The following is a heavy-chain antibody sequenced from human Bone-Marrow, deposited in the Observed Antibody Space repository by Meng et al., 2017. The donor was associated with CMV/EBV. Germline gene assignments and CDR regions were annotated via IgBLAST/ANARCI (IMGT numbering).Heavy chain of an antibody. J-gene: IGHJ5*02. V-gene: IGHV3-21*01. Sequence: GWSLRLSCIASGFTFSIYSMNWVRQAPGKGLEWISSIRSSTNDMYYTDSVRGRFTISRDNSKNTLYLQMNSLRAEDTAVYDCARDLSPGYDEENWFDPWGQGTRVTVSS. CDR2: IRSSTNDM. CDR3: ARDLSPGYDEENWFDP. D-gene: IGHD1-1*01. CDR1: GFTFSIYS.